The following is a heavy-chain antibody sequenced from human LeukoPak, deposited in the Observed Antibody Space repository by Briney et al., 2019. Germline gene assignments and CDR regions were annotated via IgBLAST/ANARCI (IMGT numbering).Heavy chain of an antibody. CDR1: GGTFSSYA. Sequence: ASVKVSCKASGGTFSSYAISWVRQAPGQGLEWMGGIIPIFGTANYAQKFQGRVTITADESTSTAYMELSSLRSEDTAVYYCARGGSSGWHHTSDYWGQGTLVTVSS. CDR3: ARGGSSGWHHTSDY. D-gene: IGHD6-19*01. CDR2: IIPIFGTA. J-gene: IGHJ4*02. V-gene: IGHV1-69*13.